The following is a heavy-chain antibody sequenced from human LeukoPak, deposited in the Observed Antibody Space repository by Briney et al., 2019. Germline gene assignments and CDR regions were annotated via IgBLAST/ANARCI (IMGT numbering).Heavy chain of an antibody. CDR3: AREVVRGLEFDC. Sequence: SETLSLTCTVSGGSISSYYWSWIRQPPGKGLEWIGYIYYDGSTNYNPSLQSRVTISVDTSKNQFSLRLTSVTAADTAVYYCAREVVRGLEFDCWGQGTLATVSS. V-gene: IGHV4-59*01. J-gene: IGHJ4*02. CDR2: IYYDGST. CDR1: GGSISSYY. D-gene: IGHD3-10*01.